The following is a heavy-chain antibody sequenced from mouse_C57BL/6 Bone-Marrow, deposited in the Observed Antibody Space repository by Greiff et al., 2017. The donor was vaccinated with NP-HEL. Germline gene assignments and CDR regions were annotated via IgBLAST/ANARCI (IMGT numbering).Heavy chain of an antibody. CDR1: GFTFSSYG. Sequence: DVHLVESGGDLVKPGGSLKLSCAASGFTFSSYGLSWVRQTPDKRLEWVATISSGGSYTYYPDSVKGRFPISRDNAKNTLYLQMSSLKSEDTAMYYCARPLYDGYYGLDYWGQGTTLTVSS. CDR2: ISSGGSYT. J-gene: IGHJ2*01. V-gene: IGHV5-6*01. CDR3: ARPLYDGYYGLDY. D-gene: IGHD2-3*01.